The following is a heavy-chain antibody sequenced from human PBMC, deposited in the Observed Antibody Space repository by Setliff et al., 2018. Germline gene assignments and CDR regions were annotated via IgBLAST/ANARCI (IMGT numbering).Heavy chain of an antibody. CDR1: GVSFSSTTFY. Sequence: SETLSLTCNVSGVSFSSTTFYWAWIRQSPGKGLEWIGSVSFFGSAYYNPSLQSRGAISLDTSRNQFFLELSSVTAADTAVYYCARDPGVHSGTWCLDSWGQGTQVTVSS. J-gene: IGHJ4*02. CDR2: VSFFGSA. D-gene: IGHD2-8*01. V-gene: IGHV4-39*07. CDR3: ARDPGVHSGTWCLDS.